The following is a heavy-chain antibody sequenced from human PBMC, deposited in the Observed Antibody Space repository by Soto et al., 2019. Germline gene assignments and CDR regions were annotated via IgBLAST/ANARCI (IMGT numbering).Heavy chain of an antibody. D-gene: IGHD1-26*01. J-gene: IGHJ4*02. CDR2: INPSNEIT. CDR3: MRGGWGDSPIDY. V-gene: IGHV1-2*02. Sequence: ASVKVSCKTSGYTFSAYYVHWVRRAPGRGFQWLGWINPSNEITTFSEFFQGRITMTRDTSTNTVHMELNRLTSDDTAVYYCMRGGWGDSPIDYWGQGTQVTVSS. CDR1: GYTFSAYY.